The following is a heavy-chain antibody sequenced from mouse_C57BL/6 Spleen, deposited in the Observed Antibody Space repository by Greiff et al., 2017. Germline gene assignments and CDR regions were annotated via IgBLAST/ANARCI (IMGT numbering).Heavy chain of an antibody. D-gene: IGHD4-1*01. CDR3: ARGGTGTYFDV. Sequence: EVMLVESGGGLVKPGGSLKLSCAASGFTFSSYAMSWVRQTPEKRLEWVATISDGGSYTYYPDNVKGRFTISRDNAKNNLYLQMSHLKSEDTAMYYCARGGTGTYFDVWGTGTTGTVSS. CDR2: ISDGGSYT. CDR1: GFTFSSYA. V-gene: IGHV5-4*03. J-gene: IGHJ1*03.